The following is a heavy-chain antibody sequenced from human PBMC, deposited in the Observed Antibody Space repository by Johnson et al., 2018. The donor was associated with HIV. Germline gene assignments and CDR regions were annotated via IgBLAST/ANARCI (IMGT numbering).Heavy chain of an antibody. D-gene: IGHD2-2*01. V-gene: IGHV3-30-3*01. CDR1: GFTFSNYA. Sequence: QEQLVESGGGVVQPGRSLRLSCAASGFTFSNYAMHWVRQAPGKGLEWVTLISHDGINKYYADSVKGRFTISRDNSKNTLYLQMNSLRAEDTAVYYCAKDLHGYQLRDDAFDIWGQGTMVTVSS. CDR2: ISHDGINK. J-gene: IGHJ3*02. CDR3: AKDLHGYQLRDDAFDI.